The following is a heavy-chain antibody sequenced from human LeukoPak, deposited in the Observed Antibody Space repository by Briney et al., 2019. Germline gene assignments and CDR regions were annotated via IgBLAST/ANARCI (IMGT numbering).Heavy chain of an antibody. CDR1: GFTFSSYA. Sequence: PGGSLRLSCEASGFTFSSYAMSWVRQAPGKGLEWVSFISSSSSYIYYADSVKGRFTISRDNAKNSLYLQMNSLRAEDTAVYYCARYAWLRYYYYYMDVWGKGTTVTVSS. CDR2: ISSSSSYI. V-gene: IGHV3-21*01. D-gene: IGHD5-12*01. CDR3: ARYAWLRYYYYYMDV. J-gene: IGHJ6*03.